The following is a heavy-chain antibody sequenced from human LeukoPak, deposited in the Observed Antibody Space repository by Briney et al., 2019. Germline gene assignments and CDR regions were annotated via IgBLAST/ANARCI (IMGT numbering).Heavy chain of an antibody. CDR3: ARDRWGYSYGGD. Sequence: TGGSLRLSCAASEFTFFTYWMTWVRQAPGKGLEWVANIKQDGSEKYYVDSVKGRFTISRDNAKNSLYLQMNSLRAEDTAVYYCARDRWGYSYGGDWGQGTLVTVSS. D-gene: IGHD5-18*01. V-gene: IGHV3-7*01. CDR1: EFTFFTYW. J-gene: IGHJ4*02. CDR2: IKQDGSEK.